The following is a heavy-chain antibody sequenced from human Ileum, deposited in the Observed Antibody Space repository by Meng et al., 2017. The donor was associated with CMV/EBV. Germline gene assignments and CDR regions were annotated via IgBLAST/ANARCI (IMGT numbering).Heavy chain of an antibody. D-gene: IGHD3-22*01. CDR2: NSNTGSYI. CDR1: FVSSTYC. Sequence: FVSSTYCRHSVHQAPGKGLGWAASNSNTGSYIYHADSLKAHYTHSRDNAKTSLYVQMTSLRAEDTAIYYCAIDYYDNTGCPGGFDYWGQGTLVTVSS. CDR3: AIDYYDNTGCPGGFDY. V-gene: IGHV3-21*01. J-gene: IGHJ4*02.